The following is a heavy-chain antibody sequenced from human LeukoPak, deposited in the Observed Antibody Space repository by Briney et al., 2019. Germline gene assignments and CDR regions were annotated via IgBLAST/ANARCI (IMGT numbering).Heavy chain of an antibody. D-gene: IGHD2-21*02. CDR2: IYYSGST. Sequence: SETLSLTCTVSGGSISSYYWSWLRQPPGKGLEGIGYIYYSGSTNYNPSLKSRVTISVDTSKNQFSLKLSSVTAADTAVYYCARHSRSPPALYCGGDCFNYYYYGMDVWGQGTTVTVSS. CDR3: ARHSRSPPALYCGGDCFNYYYYGMDV. V-gene: IGHV4-59*08. J-gene: IGHJ6*02. CDR1: GGSISSYY.